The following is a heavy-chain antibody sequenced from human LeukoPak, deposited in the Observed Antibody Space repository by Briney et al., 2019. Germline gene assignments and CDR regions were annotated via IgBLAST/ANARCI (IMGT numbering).Heavy chain of an antibody. Sequence: GESLKISCKGSGYSFTSYWIGWVHQMPGKGLEWMGIIYPGDSDTRYNPSFQGQVTISADKSISTAYLQWSSLKASDTAMYYCARTGYTSGWYVGSFDYWGQGTLVTVSS. D-gene: IGHD6-19*01. J-gene: IGHJ4*02. V-gene: IGHV5-51*07. CDR1: GYSFTSYW. CDR2: IYPGDSDT. CDR3: ARTGYTSGWYVGSFDY.